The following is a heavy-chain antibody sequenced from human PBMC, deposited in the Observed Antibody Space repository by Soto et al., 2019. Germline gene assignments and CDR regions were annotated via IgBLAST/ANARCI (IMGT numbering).Heavy chain of an antibody. V-gene: IGHV4-39*01. D-gene: IGHD3-10*01. CDR3: AGRAYGFYWYFDV. CDR1: GVSISSTTYY. J-gene: IGHJ2*01. CDR2: VFYSGTT. Sequence: QLQLQESGPGLVKPSETLSLNCTVSGVSISSTTYYWAWIRQSPGKGLEWIGSVFYSGTTYYNSSLKSRVTISLDTSKNQFSLRLSSVTAADTAVYYCAGRAYGFYWYFDVWGRGTLVTVSS.